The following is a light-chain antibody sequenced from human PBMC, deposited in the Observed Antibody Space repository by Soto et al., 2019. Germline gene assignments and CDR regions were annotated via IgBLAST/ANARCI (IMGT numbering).Light chain of an antibody. V-gene: IGLV2-14*01. CDR1: SSDVGGYNY. CDR3: SSYICSSIDYV. Sequence: QSVLTQPASVSGSPGQSITISCTGTSSDVGGYNYVSWYQQHPRKAPQLMIYEVSNRPSGVSNRLSGSKSANTASLTISGLQAEDEAYYYCSSYICSSIDYVFGTGTKVTVL. CDR2: EVS. J-gene: IGLJ1*01.